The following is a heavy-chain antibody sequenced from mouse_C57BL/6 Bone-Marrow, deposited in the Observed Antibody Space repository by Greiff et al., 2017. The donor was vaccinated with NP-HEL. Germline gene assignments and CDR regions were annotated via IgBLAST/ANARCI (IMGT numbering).Heavy chain of an antibody. CDR1: GFTFSSYG. J-gene: IGHJ3*01. V-gene: IGHV5-6*01. Sequence: EVQLVESGGDLVKPGGSLKLSCAASGFTFSSYGMSWVRQTPDQRLEWVATISSGGSYTYYPDSVKGRFTISRDNAKNTLYLQMSSLKSEDTAMYYCARKGYYGSSPFAYWGQGTLVTVSA. CDR2: ISSGGSYT. CDR3: ARKGYYGSSPFAY. D-gene: IGHD1-1*01.